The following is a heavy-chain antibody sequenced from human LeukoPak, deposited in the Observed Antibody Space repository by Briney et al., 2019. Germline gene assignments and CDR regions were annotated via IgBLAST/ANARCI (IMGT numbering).Heavy chain of an antibody. CDR3: ARDRDPTIFGVAFDY. CDR1: GGTFSSYA. J-gene: IGHJ4*02. D-gene: IGHD3-3*01. CDR2: VIPFFGTA. V-gene: IGHV1-69*13. Sequence: SVKVSCKASGGTFSSYAISWVRQAPGQGLEWMGGVIPFFGTAKYAQQSQGRVTITAVESTSKAYMELSSLRSEDTAVYYGARDRDPTIFGVAFDYWGQGTLVTVSS.